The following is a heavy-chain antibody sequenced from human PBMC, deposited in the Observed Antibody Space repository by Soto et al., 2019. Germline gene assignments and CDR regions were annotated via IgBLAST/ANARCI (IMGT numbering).Heavy chain of an antibody. J-gene: IGHJ4*02. CDR1: GFSLKNYS. D-gene: IGHD6-19*01. Sequence: EEKLLESGGGLVKPGGSLRLSCGASGFSLKNYSMNWLRHVPGKGLEWVSSISSSGNNIDYADSVTGRFNISRYNAKNSLFLHMSNLRADDTAVYYCARDTPRVAGSFDYWGQGTLVTVSS. V-gene: IGHV3-21*01. CDR3: ARDTPRVAGSFDY. CDR2: ISSSGNNI.